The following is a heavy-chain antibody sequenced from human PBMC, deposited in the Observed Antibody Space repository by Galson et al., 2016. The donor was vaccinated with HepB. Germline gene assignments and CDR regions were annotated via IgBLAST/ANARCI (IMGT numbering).Heavy chain of an antibody. CDR3: ARDLSGYSDY. V-gene: IGHV3-23*01. J-gene: IGHJ4*02. D-gene: IGHD5-12*01. CDR2: INGNGDTT. Sequence: SLRLSCAASAFTFNNYAMNWVRQAPGKGLEWVSSINGNGDTTYYADSVKGRFTVSRDISKNTLYLQMNSLRVEDTAMYYCARDLSGYSDYWGQGTLVTVSS. CDR1: AFTFNNYA.